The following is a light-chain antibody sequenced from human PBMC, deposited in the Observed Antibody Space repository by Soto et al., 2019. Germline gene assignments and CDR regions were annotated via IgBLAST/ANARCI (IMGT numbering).Light chain of an antibody. CDR1: QNVSFY. CDR2: DAS. Sequence: EIVLTQSPATLSLSPGERATLSCRASQNVSFYLAWYQQKPGQAPRLLIYDASKRATGTPARFSGSGSGTDFTLTISSLEPEDFAVYYCQQRSNWPPFTFGPGTKVDIK. V-gene: IGKV3-11*01. J-gene: IGKJ3*01. CDR3: QQRSNWPPFT.